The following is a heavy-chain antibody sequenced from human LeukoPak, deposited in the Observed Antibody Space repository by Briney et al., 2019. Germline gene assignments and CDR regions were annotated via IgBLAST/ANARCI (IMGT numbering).Heavy chain of an antibody. J-gene: IGHJ4*02. Sequence: PGGSLRLSCAASGFTFSSYSMNWVRQAPGKGLEWVSSISSSSNYIYYADSVKGRFTISRDNAKNSLYLQMNSLRAEDTAVYYCGSGMDYDTLTGYFYWGQGTLVTVSS. CDR1: GFTFSSYS. V-gene: IGHV3-21*04. D-gene: IGHD3-9*01. CDR2: ISSSSNYI. CDR3: GSGMDYDTLTGYFY.